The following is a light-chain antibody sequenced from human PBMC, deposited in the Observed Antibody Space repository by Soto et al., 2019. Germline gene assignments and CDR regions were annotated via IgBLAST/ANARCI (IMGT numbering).Light chain of an antibody. V-gene: IGKV1-5*01. CDR2: DAS. J-gene: IGKJ1*01. CDR3: QQYNSYWWT. CDR1: QSISSW. Sequence: DIQMTQSPSTLSASVGDRVTITCRASQSISSWLAWYQQKPGKAPKLLIYDASSLESGVPSRFSGSGSGTEFTLTISSLQPDVFATYYCQQYNSYWWTFGQGTKV.